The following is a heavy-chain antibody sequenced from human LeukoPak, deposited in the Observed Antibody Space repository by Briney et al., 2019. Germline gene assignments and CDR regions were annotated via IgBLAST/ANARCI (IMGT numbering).Heavy chain of an antibody. CDR2: VNRVGYT. J-gene: IGHJ5*02. CDR3: ARERVVSDYNWFDP. V-gene: IGHV4-34*01. D-gene: IGHD6-25*01. Sequence: SETLSLTCAVHGASFAGYSWSWIRQSPGKGLEWIGEVNRVGYTIYNPSLKSRDNISIDTSTTQFSLRLSSVTVADTAVYFCARERVVSDYNWFDPWGQGTLVTVSS. CDR1: GASFAGYS.